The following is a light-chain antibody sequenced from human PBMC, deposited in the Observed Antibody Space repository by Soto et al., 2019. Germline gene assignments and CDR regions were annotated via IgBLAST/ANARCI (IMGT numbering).Light chain of an antibody. J-gene: IGKJ3*01. CDR1: KSISRY. CDR2: AEL. Sequence: DIQXAKKKLCLSARGGYRVTITCRESKSISRYLNWYKKKKGKEXKXXXYAELNLQSGVHSRLSGSGSGNDFTINISSMRPEDFVPYYCQVFDFYLLTFGRGTDVDI. V-gene: IGKV1-39*02. CDR3: QVFDFYLLT.